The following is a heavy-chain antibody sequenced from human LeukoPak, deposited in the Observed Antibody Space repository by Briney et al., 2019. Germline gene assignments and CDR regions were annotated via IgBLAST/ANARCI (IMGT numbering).Heavy chain of an antibody. J-gene: IGHJ5*02. CDR1: GGTFSSYA. D-gene: IGHD6-19*01. Sequence: GSSVNVSCKASGGTFSSYAISWVRQAPGQGLEWMGRIIPILGIANYAQKFQGRVTITADKSTSTAYMELSSLRSEDTAVYYCARGGGEAVAGEDWFDPWGQGTLVTVSS. V-gene: IGHV1-69*04. CDR2: IIPILGIA. CDR3: ARGGGEAVAGEDWFDP.